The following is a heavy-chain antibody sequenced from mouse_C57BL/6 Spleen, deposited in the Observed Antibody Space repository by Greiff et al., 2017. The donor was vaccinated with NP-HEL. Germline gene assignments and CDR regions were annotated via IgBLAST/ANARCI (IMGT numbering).Heavy chain of an antibody. Sequence: VQLQQSGPELVKPGASVKISCKASGYAFSSSWMNWVKQRPGKGLEWIGRIYPGDGDTNYNGKFKGKATLTADKSSSTAYMQLSSLTSQDSAVYFCARSAVVAWFAYWGQGTLVTVSA. CDR2: IYPGDGDT. D-gene: IGHD1-1*01. V-gene: IGHV1-82*01. CDR3: ARSAVVAWFAY. J-gene: IGHJ3*01. CDR1: GYAFSSSW.